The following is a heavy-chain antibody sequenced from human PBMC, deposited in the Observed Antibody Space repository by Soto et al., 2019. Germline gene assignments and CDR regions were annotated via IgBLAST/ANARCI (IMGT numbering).Heavy chain of an antibody. CDR2: IYHSGST. Sequence: QLQLQESGSGLVKPSQTLSLTCAVSGGSISSGGYSWSWIRQPPGKGLEWIGYIYHSGSTYYNPSLRSRVTLSADRSKNQFSLKLSSVTAADTAVYYCARASTTVTTLDYWGQGTLVTVSS. J-gene: IGHJ4*02. D-gene: IGHD4-17*01. CDR1: GGSISSGGYS. CDR3: ARASTTVTTLDY. V-gene: IGHV4-30-2*01.